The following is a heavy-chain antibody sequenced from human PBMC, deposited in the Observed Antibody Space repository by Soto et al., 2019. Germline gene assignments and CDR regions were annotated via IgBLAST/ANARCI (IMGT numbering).Heavy chain of an antibody. CDR2: IYYSGST. Sequence: SETLSLTCTVSGGSISSSSYYWGWIRQPPGKGLEWIGSIYYSGSTYYNPSLKSRVTISVDTSKNQFSLKLSSVTAADTAVYYCARRYESMVRGPFDYWGQGTLVTVSS. V-gene: IGHV4-39*01. CDR1: GGSISSSSYY. J-gene: IGHJ4*02. CDR3: ARRYESMVRGPFDY. D-gene: IGHD3-10*01.